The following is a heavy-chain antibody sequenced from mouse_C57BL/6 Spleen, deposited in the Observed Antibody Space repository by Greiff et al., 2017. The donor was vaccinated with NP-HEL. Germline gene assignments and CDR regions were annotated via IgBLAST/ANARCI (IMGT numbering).Heavy chain of an antibody. J-gene: IGHJ4*01. CDR2: IYPGSGST. D-gene: IGHD2-4*01. V-gene: IGHV1-55*01. CDR3: ARRTTYYDYDGDYYAMDY. Sequence: QVQLQQPGAELVKPGASVKMSCKASGYTFTSYWITWVKQRPGQGLEWIGDIYPGSGSTNYNEKFKSKATLTVDTSSSTAYMQLSSLTSEDSAVYYCARRTTYYDYDGDYYAMDYWGQGTSVTVSS. CDR1: GYTFTSYW.